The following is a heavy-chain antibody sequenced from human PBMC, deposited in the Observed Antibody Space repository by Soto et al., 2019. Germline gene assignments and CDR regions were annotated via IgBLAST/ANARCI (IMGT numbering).Heavy chain of an antibody. CDR3: AASCVGCGGFNYYGMDV. Sequence: QVQLQESGPGLVKPSQTLSLTCTVSGGSISSGGYYWSWIRQHPGKGLEWIGYIYYSGSTYYNPSLKSRVTRSVDTSKNQFSLKLGSVTAADTAVYYCAASCVGCGGFNYYGMDVWGQGTTVTVSS. CDR2: IYYSGST. D-gene: IGHD2-21*01. CDR1: GGSISSGGYY. V-gene: IGHV4-31*03. J-gene: IGHJ6*02.